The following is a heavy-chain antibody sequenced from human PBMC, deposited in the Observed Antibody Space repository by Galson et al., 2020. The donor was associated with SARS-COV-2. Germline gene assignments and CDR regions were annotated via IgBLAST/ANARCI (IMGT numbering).Heavy chain of an antibody. CDR3: ASGAYYYDSSGYYYPSSFDY. D-gene: IGHD3-22*01. CDR1: GYTFTSYA. CDR2: INAGNGNT. J-gene: IGHJ4*02. Sequence: ASVKVSCKASGYTFTSYAMHWVRQAPGQRLEWMGWINAGNGNTKYSQKFQGRVTITRDTSASTAYMELSSLRSEDTAVHYCASGAYYYDSSGYYYPSSFDYWGQGTLVTVSS. V-gene: IGHV1-3*01.